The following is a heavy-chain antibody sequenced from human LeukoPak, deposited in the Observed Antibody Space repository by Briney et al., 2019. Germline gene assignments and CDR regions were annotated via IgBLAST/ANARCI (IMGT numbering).Heavy chain of an antibody. D-gene: IGHD6-19*01. CDR2: IYTSGST. Sequence: SETLSLTCTVSGGSISSGSYYWSWIRQPAGKGLEWIGRIYTSGSTNYNPSLKSRVTISVDTSKNQFSLKLSSVTAADTAVYYCARAGAVAYGPQKSSYNWFDPWGQGTLVTVSS. V-gene: IGHV4-61*02. J-gene: IGHJ5*02. CDR1: GGSISSGSYY. CDR3: ARAGAVAYGPQKSSYNWFDP.